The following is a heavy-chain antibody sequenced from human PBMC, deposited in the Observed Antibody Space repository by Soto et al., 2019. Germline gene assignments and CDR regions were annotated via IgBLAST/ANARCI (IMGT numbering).Heavy chain of an antibody. CDR1: GGSISSYY. Sequence: SETLSLTCTVSGGSISSYYWSWIRQPPWKGLEWIGYIYYSGSTNYNPSLKSRVTISVDTSKNQFSLKLSSVTAADTAVYYCARGTRKWLAYYYYYYMAFWGKGTTVTVSS. V-gene: IGHV4-59*08. J-gene: IGHJ6*03. D-gene: IGHD6-19*01. CDR3: ARGTRKWLAYYYYYYMAF. CDR2: IYYSGST.